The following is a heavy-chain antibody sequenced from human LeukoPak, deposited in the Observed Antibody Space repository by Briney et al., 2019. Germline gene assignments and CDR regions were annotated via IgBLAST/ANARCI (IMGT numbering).Heavy chain of an antibody. Sequence: TLSLTCTVSGGSISSGDYYWSWIRQPPGKPLEWLALIYWNDDERYSPSLKSRLTITKDTSKNQVVLTMTNMDPVDTATYYCAHTLALGWYKSDYWGQGTLVTVSS. J-gene: IGHJ4*02. CDR2: IYWNDDE. CDR1: GGSISSGDYY. D-gene: IGHD3/OR15-3a*01. CDR3: AHTLALGWYKSDY. V-gene: IGHV2-5*01.